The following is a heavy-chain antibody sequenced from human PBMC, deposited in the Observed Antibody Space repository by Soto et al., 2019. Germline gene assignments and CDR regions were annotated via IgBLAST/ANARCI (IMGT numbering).Heavy chain of an antibody. CDR3: AKDISMNYDILPGGYCYYMDV. V-gene: IGHV3-30*18. J-gene: IGHJ6*03. CDR2: ISYDGSNK. D-gene: IGHD3-9*01. CDR1: GFTFSSYG. Sequence: PGGSLRLSCAASGFTFSSYGMHWVRQAPGKGLEWVAVISYDGSNKYYADSVKGRFTISRDNSKNTLYLQMNSLRAEDTAVYYCAKDISMNYDILPGGYCYYMDVWGKGTTVTVSS.